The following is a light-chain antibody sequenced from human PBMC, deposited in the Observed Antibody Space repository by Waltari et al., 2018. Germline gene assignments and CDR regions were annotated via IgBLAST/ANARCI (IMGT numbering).Light chain of an antibody. CDR2: DVS. J-gene: IGLJ3*02. Sequence: QSALTQPASVSGSPGQSITISCTGTSSDVGNYNLVSWYQQHPGKAPKPMIYDVSKRPSGVSNRFSGSKSGNTASLTISGLQAEDEADYYCCSYAGSSTFVFGGGTK. CDR3: CSYAGSSTFV. CDR1: SSDVGNYNL. V-gene: IGLV2-23*02.